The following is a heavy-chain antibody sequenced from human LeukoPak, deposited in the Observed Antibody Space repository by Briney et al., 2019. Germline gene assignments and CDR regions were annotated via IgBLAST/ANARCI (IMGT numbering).Heavy chain of an antibody. D-gene: IGHD2-2*02. J-gene: IGHJ4*02. CDR3: ARVWSSVGYCSSTSCYTWGAFDY. CDR2: ISAYNGNT. CDR1: GYTFTSYG. Sequence: ASVKVSCKASGYTFTSYGISWVRRAPGQGLEWMGWISAYNGNTNYAQKLQGRVTMTTDTSTSTAYMELRSLRSDDTAVYYCARVWSSVGYCSSTSCYTWGAFDYWGQGTLVTVSS. V-gene: IGHV1-18*01.